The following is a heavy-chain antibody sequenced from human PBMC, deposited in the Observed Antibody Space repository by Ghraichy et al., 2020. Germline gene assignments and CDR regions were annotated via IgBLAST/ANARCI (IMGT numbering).Heavy chain of an antibody. V-gene: IGHV3-15*01. J-gene: IGHJ4*02. D-gene: IGHD3-9*01. Sequence: ESLNISCTASGFTFSDAWMTWVRQAPGKGLEWVGRIRSKTDGGTTDYGAPVKGRFTISRDDSKNTLYLQLNSLKTEDTAVYYCARLGAFDYWGQGTLVTVSS. CDR2: IRSKTDGGTT. CDR1: GFTFSDAW. CDR3: ARLGAFDY.